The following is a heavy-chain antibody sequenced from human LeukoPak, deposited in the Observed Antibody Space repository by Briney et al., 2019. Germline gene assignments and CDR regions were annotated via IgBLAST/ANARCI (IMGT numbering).Heavy chain of an antibody. V-gene: IGHV1-46*01. CDR3: ARGRLRIQLWSHLTFFDY. CDR1: GYSFTSNY. J-gene: IGHJ4*02. CDR2: IYPRDGST. Sequence: ASVKVSCKASGYSFTSNYIHWVRQAPGQGLEWMGMIYPRDGSTSYAQKFQGRVTVTRDTSTSTVHMELSRLRSDDTAVYYCARGRLRIQLWSHLTFFDYWGQGTLVTVSS. D-gene: IGHD5-18*01.